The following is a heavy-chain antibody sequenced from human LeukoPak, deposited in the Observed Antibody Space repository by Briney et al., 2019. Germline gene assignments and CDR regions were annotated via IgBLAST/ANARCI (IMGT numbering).Heavy chain of an antibody. V-gene: IGHV3-53*01. CDR1: GLTFSSSA. J-gene: IGHJ4*01. D-gene: IGHD5-18*01. CDR3: ATGRIQLWYAY. CDR2: LDSGGSA. Sequence: GGSLRLSCAASGLTFSSSAMGWVRQAPGKGLEWVSLLDSGGSAFYADSMKGRFTISRDNSKNTLYLQMNSLRAEDTAVYYCATGRIQLWYAYWGHGTLVTVSS.